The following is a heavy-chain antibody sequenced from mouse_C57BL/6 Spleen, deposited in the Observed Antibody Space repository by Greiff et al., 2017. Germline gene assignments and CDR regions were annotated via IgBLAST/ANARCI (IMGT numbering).Heavy chain of an antibody. CDR3: ARKGEGRGYAMDY. Sequence: VQLQQSGPELVKPGASVKISCKASGYSFTGYYMNWVKQSPEKSLEWIGEINPSTGGTTYNQKFKAKATLTVDKSSSTAYMQLKSLTSEDSAVYYCARKGEGRGYAMDYWGQGTSVTVSS. V-gene: IGHV1-42*01. J-gene: IGHJ4*01. CDR2: INPSTGGT. D-gene: IGHD3-3*01. CDR1: GYSFTGYY.